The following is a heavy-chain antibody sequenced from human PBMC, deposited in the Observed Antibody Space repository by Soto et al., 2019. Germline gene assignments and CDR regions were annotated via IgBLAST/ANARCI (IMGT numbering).Heavy chain of an antibody. D-gene: IGHD3-3*01. CDR2: ISGSGEST. J-gene: IGHJ5*02. CDR1: GFAFSSFA. Sequence: GGSLRLSCAASGFAFSSFAMSWVRQAPGKGLEWVSSISGSGESTYYADSVKGRFTISRDSSKNTLYLQLNNLRAEDTALYYCAKDPSYYAFWSGPGGWFGPWGQGTLVTVS. CDR3: AKDPSYYAFWSGPGGWFGP. V-gene: IGHV3-23*01.